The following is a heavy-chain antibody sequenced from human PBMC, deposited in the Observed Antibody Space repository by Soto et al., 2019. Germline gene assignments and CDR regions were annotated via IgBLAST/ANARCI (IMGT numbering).Heavy chain of an antibody. CDR2: INHSGST. CDR3: ARSPTRFYYYSYYGMDV. V-gene: IGHV4-34*01. Sequence: SETLSLTCAVYGGSFSGYYWSWIRQPPGKGLEWIGEINHSGSTNYNPSLKSRVTISVDTSKNQFSLKLSSVTAADTAVYYCARSPTRFYYYSYYGMDVWGKGTTVTVSS. CDR1: GGSFSGYY. J-gene: IGHJ6*04.